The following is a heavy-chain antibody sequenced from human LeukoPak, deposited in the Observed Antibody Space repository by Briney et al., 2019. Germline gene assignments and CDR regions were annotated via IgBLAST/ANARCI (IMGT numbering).Heavy chain of an antibody. J-gene: IGHJ6*03. CDR3: AKERTTVSFYDYYYYMDV. V-gene: IGHV3-33*06. CDR2: IWYDGSNK. D-gene: IGHD4-11*01. Sequence: PGRSLRLFCAASGFTFSSYGMHWVRQAPGKGLEWVAVIWYDGSNKYYADSVKGRFTISRDNSKNTLYLQMNSLRAEDTAVYYCAKERTTVSFYDYYYYMDVWGKGTTVTVSS. CDR1: GFTFSSYG.